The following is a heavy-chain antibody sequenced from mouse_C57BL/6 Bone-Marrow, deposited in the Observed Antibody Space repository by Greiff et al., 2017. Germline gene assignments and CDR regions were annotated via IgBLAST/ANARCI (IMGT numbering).Heavy chain of an antibody. CDR2: IDPASGNT. V-gene: IGHV14-3*01. CDR3: AHDSNYLAWFAY. D-gene: IGHD2-5*01. Sequence: VQLKQSVAELVRPGASVKLSCTASGFYIKNTYMHWVKQRPEQGLEWIGRIDPASGNTKYAPTFQGKPTITAAPSSNTAYLQLSRLTYEHTAIYYCAHDSNYLAWFAYWGHGTLVTVSA. J-gene: IGHJ3*01. CDR1: GFYIKNTY.